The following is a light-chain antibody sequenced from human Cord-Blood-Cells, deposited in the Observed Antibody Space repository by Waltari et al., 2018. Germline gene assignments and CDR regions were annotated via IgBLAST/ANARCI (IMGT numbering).Light chain of an antibody. J-gene: IGLJ2*01. CDR1: EWGVKY. V-gene: IGLV3-1*01. CDR2: KDS. CDR3: QAWDRSTVL. Sequence: SYDLTQPPSVSVSPAQTASVTCAGDEWGVKYACWYQQKPGQSPVLVIYKDSKRPSGIHERFPGSNPGNTATLTISGTEAMDEADDYCQAWDRSTVLFGGGTKLTVL.